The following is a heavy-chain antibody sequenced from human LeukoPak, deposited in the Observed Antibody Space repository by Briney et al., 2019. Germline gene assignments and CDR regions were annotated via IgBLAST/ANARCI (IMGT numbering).Heavy chain of an antibody. CDR2: IYPGDSDT. V-gene: IGHV5-51*01. J-gene: IGHJ6*03. CDR3: AKLDAGYCSGGSCPYYIDV. D-gene: IGHD2-15*01. CDR1: GYSFTSYW. Sequence: GESLKISCKGSGYSFTSYWIGWVRQMPGKGLEWMGIIYPGDSDTRYSPSFQGQVTISADKSISTAYLQWSSLKASDTAIYYCAKLDAGYCSGGSCPYYIDVWGKGTTVTVS.